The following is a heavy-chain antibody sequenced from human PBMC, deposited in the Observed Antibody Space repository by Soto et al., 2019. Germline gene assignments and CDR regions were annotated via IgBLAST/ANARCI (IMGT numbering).Heavy chain of an antibody. D-gene: IGHD3-10*01. Sequence: PSETLSLTCTVSGGSISSGGYYWSWIRQHPGKGLEWIGYIYYSGSTYYNPSLKSRVTISVDTSKNQFSLKLSSVTAADTAVYYCARDRAMRHTFGELFPDYFDYWGQGTLVPVSS. CDR3: ARDRAMRHTFGELFPDYFDY. V-gene: IGHV4-31*03. J-gene: IGHJ4*02. CDR1: GGSISSGGYY. CDR2: IYYSGST.